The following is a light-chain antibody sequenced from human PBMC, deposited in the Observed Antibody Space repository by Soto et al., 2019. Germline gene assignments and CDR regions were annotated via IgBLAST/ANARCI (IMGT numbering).Light chain of an antibody. CDR3: SSYTSSSTLRV. CDR2: DVS. CDR1: RSDVGGYNY. V-gene: IGLV2-14*01. J-gene: IGLJ2*01. Sequence: QSALTQPASVSGCPGQSITISCTGTRSDVGGYNYVSWYQQHPGKAPKLMIYDVSNRPSGVSNRFSGSKSGNTASLTISGLQAEDEADYYCSSYTSSSTLRVFGGGTKLTVL.